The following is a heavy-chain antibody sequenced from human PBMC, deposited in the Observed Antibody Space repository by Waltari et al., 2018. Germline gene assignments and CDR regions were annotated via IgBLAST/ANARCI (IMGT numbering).Heavy chain of an antibody. CDR1: GYTLTELS. J-gene: IGHJ6*03. CDR3: ARGLHRRSGYYYYMDV. CDR2: IIPIFGTA. V-gene: IGHV1-69*13. D-gene: IGHD6-25*01. Sequence: QVQLVQSGAEVKKPGASVKVSCKVSGYTLTELSMHWVRQAPGKGLEWMGGIIPIFGTANYAQKFQGRVTITADESTSTAYMELSSLRSEDTAVYYCARGLHRRSGYYYYMDVWGKGTTVTISS.